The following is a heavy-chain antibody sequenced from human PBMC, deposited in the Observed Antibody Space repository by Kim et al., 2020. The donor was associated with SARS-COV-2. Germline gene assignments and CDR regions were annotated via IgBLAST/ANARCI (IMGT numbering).Heavy chain of an antibody. J-gene: IGHJ4*02. Sequence: GGSLRLSCIGSGFTFTNYAMTWVRQAPGKGLVWVSSISATDGNTYYADSVKGRFTVSRDNSRNTLYPQMNSLRAEDTAVYYCAKYNSPSYNHAPIGFWGQGTLVTVSS. CDR1: GFTFTNYA. CDR2: ISATDGNT. CDR3: AKYNSPSYNHAPIGF. V-gene: IGHV3-23*01. D-gene: IGHD1-20*01.